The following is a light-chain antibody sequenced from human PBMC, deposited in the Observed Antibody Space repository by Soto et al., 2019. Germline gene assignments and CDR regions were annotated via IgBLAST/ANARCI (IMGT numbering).Light chain of an antibody. V-gene: IGKV3-15*01. CDR2: GAS. Sequence: EIVMTQSPATLSVSPGERATLSCRASQSVSSNLAWYQQKPGQAPRLLIYGASTRATGIPARFSGSGSGTEVSHTISSLPSEDFAVYYCQQYNNWPPYTFGQGTKLEIK. CDR3: QQYNNWPPYT. CDR1: QSVSSN. J-gene: IGKJ2*01.